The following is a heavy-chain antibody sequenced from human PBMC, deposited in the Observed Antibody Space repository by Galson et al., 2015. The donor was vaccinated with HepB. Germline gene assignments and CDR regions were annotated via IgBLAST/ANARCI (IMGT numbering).Heavy chain of an antibody. CDR2: IYSGGST. Sequence: SLRLSCAASGFTVSSDYMSWVRQAPGKGLEWVSVIYSGGSTYYADSVKGRFTISRDNSKNTLYLQMNSLRAEDTAVYYCARGFRFDPGYFDYWGQGTLVTVSS. CDR1: GFTVSSDY. J-gene: IGHJ4*02. D-gene: IGHD3-16*01. V-gene: IGHV3-53*01. CDR3: ARGFRFDPGYFDY.